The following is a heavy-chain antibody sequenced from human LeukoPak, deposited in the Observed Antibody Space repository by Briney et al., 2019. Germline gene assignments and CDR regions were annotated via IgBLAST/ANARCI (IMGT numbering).Heavy chain of an antibody. J-gene: IGHJ4*02. CDR1: GFTVSSYG. CDR3: AKDLGYYGSGSLSDALFDY. V-gene: IGHV3-23*01. D-gene: IGHD3-10*01. Sequence: PGGSLRLSCAASGFTVSSYGMTWVRLAPGKGLEWVSAFSATDGSAQYAESVKGRFTISRDNSKNTLYLQMNSLRAEDTAVYYCAKDLGYYGSGSLSDALFDYWGQGTLVTVSS. CDR2: FSATDGSA.